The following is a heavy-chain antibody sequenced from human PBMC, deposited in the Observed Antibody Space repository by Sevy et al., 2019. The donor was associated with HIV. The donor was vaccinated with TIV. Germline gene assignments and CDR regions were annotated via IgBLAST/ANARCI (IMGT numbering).Heavy chain of an antibody. D-gene: IGHD4-17*01. V-gene: IGHV3-48*03. CDR2: ISNSGNTI. CDR3: ARDLPPSATTVAHFDY. CDR1: GFTFSTYE. Sequence: GGSLRLSCTASGFTFSTYEMNWVRQAPGKGLEWVSYISNSGNTIYYSDSVKGRFTISRDNAKNSLYLQMNSLRAADTAVYYCARDLPPSATTVAHFDYWGRGTLLTVSS. J-gene: IGHJ4*02.